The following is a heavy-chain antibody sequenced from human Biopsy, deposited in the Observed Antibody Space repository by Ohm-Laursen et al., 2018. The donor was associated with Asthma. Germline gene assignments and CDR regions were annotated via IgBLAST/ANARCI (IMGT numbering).Heavy chain of an antibody. CDR3: ARGRGYCRDGNCYNYYFEN. Sequence: SETLSFTCIVSGGSMSSSSYYWGWIRQPPGKGLEWMGSISYTGSAYHNPSLKSRVTISVDTSKNHFSLKLSSVTAADTAVYYCARGRGYCRDGNCYNYYFENWGQGTLVTVSS. CDR2: ISYTGSA. V-gene: IGHV4-39*02. J-gene: IGHJ4*02. D-gene: IGHD2-15*01. CDR1: GGSMSSSSYY.